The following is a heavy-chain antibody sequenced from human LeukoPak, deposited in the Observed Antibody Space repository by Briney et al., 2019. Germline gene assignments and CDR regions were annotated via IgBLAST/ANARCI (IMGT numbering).Heavy chain of an antibody. CDR1: GFTVSSNY. Sequence: PGGSLRLSCAASGFTVSSNYMTWVRQAPGKGLEWVSIIYSGGSTYYVDSVKGRFTISRDNSKNTLYLQMNSLRAGDTAVYYCARDQVAGTGNAFDIWGQGTMVTVSS. CDR2: IYSGGST. CDR3: ARDQVAGTGNAFDI. V-gene: IGHV3-53*01. J-gene: IGHJ3*02. D-gene: IGHD6-19*01.